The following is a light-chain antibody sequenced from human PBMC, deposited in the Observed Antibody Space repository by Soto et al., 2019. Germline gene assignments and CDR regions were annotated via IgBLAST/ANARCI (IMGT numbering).Light chain of an antibody. J-gene: IGKJ1*01. CDR3: QQRSNWPPWT. CDR1: QSVGSY. Sequence: ELVLTQPPFTPSSSLXARGTLSCXXSQSVGSYLAWYQQRPGQAPRLLLYDASNTAPGIPARFSGSGSGTDFTLTIDSLEPEDFAVYYCQQRSNWPPWTFGQGTKVDIK. CDR2: DAS. V-gene: IGKV3-11*01.